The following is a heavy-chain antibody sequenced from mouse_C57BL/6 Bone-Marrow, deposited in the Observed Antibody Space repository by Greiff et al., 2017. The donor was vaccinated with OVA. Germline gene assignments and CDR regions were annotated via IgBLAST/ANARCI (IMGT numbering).Heavy chain of an antibody. V-gene: IGHV1-26*01. CDR2: INPNNGGT. CDR3: ALPYYFYWYFDV. Sequence: VQLQQSGPELVKPGASVKISCKASGYTFTDYYMNWVKQSHGKSLEWIGDINPNNGGTSYNQKFKGKATLTVDKSSSTAYMELRSLTSEDSAVYYCALPYYFYWYFDVWGTGTTVTGSS. CDR1: GYTFTDYY. D-gene: IGHD2-10*01. J-gene: IGHJ1*03.